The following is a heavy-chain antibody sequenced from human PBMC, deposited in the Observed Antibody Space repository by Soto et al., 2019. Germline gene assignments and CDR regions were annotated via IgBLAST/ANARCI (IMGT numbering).Heavy chain of an antibody. J-gene: IGHJ6*02. CDR2: IYHSGST. CDR3: ATRGLYNYYGMDV. Sequence: SETLSLTCAVSGGSISSGGYSWSWIRQPPGKGLEWIGYIYHSGSTYYNPSLKSRVTISVDTSKNQFSLKLSSVTAADTAVYYCATRGLYNYYGMDVWGQGTTVTVSS. D-gene: IGHD2-2*02. CDR1: GGSISSGGYS. V-gene: IGHV4-30-2*03.